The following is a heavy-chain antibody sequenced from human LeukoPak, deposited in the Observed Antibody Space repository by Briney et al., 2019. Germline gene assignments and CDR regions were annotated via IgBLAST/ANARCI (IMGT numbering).Heavy chain of an antibody. CDR1: GFTFDDYC. CDR3: ARERAVAGTFNYFDY. CDR2: INWNGGST. Sequence: GGSLRLSCAASGFTFDDYCMSWVRQAPGKGLEWVSGINWNGGSTGYADSVKGRFTISRDNAKNSLYLQMNSLRAEATALYYCARERAVAGTFNYFDYWGQGTLVTVSS. J-gene: IGHJ4*02. V-gene: IGHV3-20*04. D-gene: IGHD6-19*01.